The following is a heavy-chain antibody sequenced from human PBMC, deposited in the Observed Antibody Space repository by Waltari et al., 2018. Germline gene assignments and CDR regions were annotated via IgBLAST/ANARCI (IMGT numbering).Heavy chain of an antibody. D-gene: IGHD1-20*01. CDR3: ARDRGIAGTYYFDY. V-gene: IGHV4-59*12. J-gene: IGHJ4*02. Sequence: QVQLQESGPGLVKPSETLSLTCAVSGGSFNSYWWSWIRQPPGKGLEWIGEINGNSGSTNYNPSLKIRVTISKDASKNQFSLILSSVTAADTAVYYCARDRGIAGTYYFDYWGQGVLVTVSS. CDR1: GGSFNSYW. CDR2: INGNSGST.